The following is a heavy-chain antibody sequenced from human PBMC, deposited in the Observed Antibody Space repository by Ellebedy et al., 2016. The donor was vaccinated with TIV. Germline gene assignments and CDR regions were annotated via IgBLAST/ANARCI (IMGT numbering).Heavy chain of an antibody. CDR3: ARPRLPYSSGWHFDY. V-gene: IGHV3-33*01. D-gene: IGHD6-19*01. CDR1: GFTFNNYG. Sequence: GGSLRLSCAASGFTFNNYGMHWVRQAPGKGLEWVAVIWYDGSNKYYADSVKGRFTISRDNSKNTLFPQMNSLRADDTAVYYCARPRLPYSSGWHFDYWGQGTPVTVSS. CDR2: IWYDGSNK. J-gene: IGHJ4*02.